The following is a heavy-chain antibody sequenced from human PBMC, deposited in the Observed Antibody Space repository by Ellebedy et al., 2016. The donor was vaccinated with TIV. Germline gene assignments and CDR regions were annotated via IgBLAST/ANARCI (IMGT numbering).Heavy chain of an antibody. V-gene: IGHV1-69*10. D-gene: IGHD2-21*01. J-gene: IGHJ3*02. CDR2: IIPILGIA. CDR3: ARWGIEGGAFDI. CDR1: GYTFTSYG. Sequence: ASVKVSCKASGYTFTSYGINWVRQAPGQGLEWMGGIIPILGIANYAQKFQGRVTITADKSTSTAYMELTSLTAEDTAVYFCARWGIEGGAFDIWGQGTMVTVSS.